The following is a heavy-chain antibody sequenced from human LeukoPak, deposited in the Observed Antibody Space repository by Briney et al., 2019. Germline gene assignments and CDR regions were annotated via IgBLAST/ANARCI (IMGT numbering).Heavy chain of an antibody. CDR2: IRSKAYGGTT. Sequence: GGSLRLSCAASGFTVSSNYMSWVRQAPGKGLEWVGFIRSKAYGGTTEYAASVKGRFTISRDDSKSIAYLQMNSLKTEDTAVYYCTRVDYGGNLFRIWGQGTMVTVSS. CDR1: GFTVSSNY. J-gene: IGHJ3*02. CDR3: TRVDYGGNLFRI. V-gene: IGHV3-49*04. D-gene: IGHD4-23*01.